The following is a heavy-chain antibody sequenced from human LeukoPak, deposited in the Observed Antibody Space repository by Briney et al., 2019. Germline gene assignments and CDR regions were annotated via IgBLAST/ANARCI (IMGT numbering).Heavy chain of an antibody. D-gene: IGHD3-3*01. Sequence: PGRSLRLSCAASGFTFDDYAMHWVRQAPGKGLGWVSGISWNSGSIGYADSVKGRFTISRDNAKNSLYLQMNSLRAEDTALYYCARSLGDDFWSGASFDYWGQGTLVTVSS. J-gene: IGHJ4*02. CDR3: ARSLGDDFWSGASFDY. CDR2: ISWNSGSI. V-gene: IGHV3-9*01. CDR1: GFTFDDYA.